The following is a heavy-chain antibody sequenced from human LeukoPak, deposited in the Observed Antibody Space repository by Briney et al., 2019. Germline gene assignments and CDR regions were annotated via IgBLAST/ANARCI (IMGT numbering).Heavy chain of an antibody. Sequence: TGGSLRLSCVVSGFHFGDVWMSWVRQAPGKGLEWVANIKQDGSEKYYVDSVKGRFTISRDSSLYLQMDRLSAEDTAVYYCAKEIGWSGYRPCYFDSWGQGTLVTVSS. CDR1: GFHFGDVW. CDR3: AKEIGWSGYRPCYFDS. J-gene: IGHJ4*02. CDR2: IKQDGSEK. D-gene: IGHD3-3*01. V-gene: IGHV3-7*03.